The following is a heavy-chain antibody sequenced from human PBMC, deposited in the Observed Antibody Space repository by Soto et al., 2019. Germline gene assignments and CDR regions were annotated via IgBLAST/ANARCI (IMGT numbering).Heavy chain of an antibody. CDR2: INPNSGGT. CDR1: GYTFTGYY. V-gene: IGHV1-2*02. Sequence: WASLKVSCKASGYTFTGYYMHWVRQAPGQGLEWMGWINPNSGGTNYAQKFQGRVTMTRDTSISTAYMELSRLRSDDTAVYYCARDTRGRDCSGGSCSHYYYYDMDVWGQGTTVTVSS. CDR3: ARDTRGRDCSGGSCSHYYYYDMDV. J-gene: IGHJ6*02. D-gene: IGHD2-15*01.